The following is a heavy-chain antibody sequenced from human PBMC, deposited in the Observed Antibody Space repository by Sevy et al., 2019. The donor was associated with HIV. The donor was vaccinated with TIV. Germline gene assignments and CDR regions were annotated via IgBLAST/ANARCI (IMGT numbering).Heavy chain of an antibody. CDR1: GFTFSSYS. J-gene: IGHJ1*01. CDR2: ISYDGFNK. CDR3: ALERLSSDVAEYFQN. D-gene: IGHD1-1*01. Sequence: GGSLRLSCATSGFTFSSYSMHWVRQAPGKGLEWVATISYDGFNKHYADSVKGRFTISRDNFKNSLSLQMNSLRAEDTAVYFCALERLSSDVAEYFQNWGQGTLVTVSS. V-gene: IGHV3-30-3*01.